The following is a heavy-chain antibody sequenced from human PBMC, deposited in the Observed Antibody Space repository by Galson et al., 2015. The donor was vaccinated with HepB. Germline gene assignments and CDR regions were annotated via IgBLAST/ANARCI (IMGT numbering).Heavy chain of an antibody. CDR1: GFTFSSYW. V-gene: IGHV3-74*01. CDR2: INSDGSST. CDR3: ARVGGSYIGAFDI. D-gene: IGHD1-26*01. J-gene: IGHJ3*02. Sequence: SLRLSCAASGFTFSSYWMHWVRQAPGKGLVWVSRINSDGSSTSYADSVKGRFTISRDNAKNTLYLQMSSLRAEDTAVYYCARVGGSYIGAFDIWGQGTMVTVSS.